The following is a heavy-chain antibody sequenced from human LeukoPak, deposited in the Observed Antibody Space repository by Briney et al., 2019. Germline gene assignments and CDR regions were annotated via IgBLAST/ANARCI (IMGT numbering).Heavy chain of an antibody. V-gene: IGHV3-66*02. J-gene: IGHJ4*02. CDR2: IYNTGST. Sequence: GGSLRLSCAASGFTVSSHYMTWVHQAPGKGLEWVSVIYNTGSTYYADSVKGRFTISGDSSKNTLFLQMNSLTADDTAVYYCTRLPSYWGQGTLVTVSS. CDR3: TRLPSY. CDR1: GFTVSSHY.